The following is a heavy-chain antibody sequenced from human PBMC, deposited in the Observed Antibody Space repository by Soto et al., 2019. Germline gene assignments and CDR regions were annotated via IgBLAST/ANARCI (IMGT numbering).Heavy chain of an antibody. D-gene: IGHD4-17*01. CDR3: ARDRVTTVTPIDY. V-gene: IGHV3-11*05. J-gene: IGHJ4*02. CDR1: GFTFSDYY. Sequence: GGSLRLSCAASGFTFSDYYMSWIRQAPGKGLEWVSYISGSGTYTNYADSVKGRFTISRDNAKNSLYLQMNSLRAEDTAVYFCARDRVTTVTPIDYWGLGTLVTVSS. CDR2: ISGSGTYT.